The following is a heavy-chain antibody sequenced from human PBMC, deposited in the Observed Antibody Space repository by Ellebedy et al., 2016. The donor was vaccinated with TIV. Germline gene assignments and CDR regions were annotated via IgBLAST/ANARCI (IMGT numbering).Heavy chain of an antibody. CDR2: IYYSGST. CDR1: DDSIFGYF. Sequence: MPSETLSLTCTASDDSIFGYFSTWVRQSPGRGLEWTGNIYYSGSTKYNPSLKSRITISADRSKNQFSLKLTSVTAADTAVYYCARGGYGDYVGMDVWGQGTTVTVSS. CDR3: ARGGYGDYVGMDV. D-gene: IGHD4-17*01. V-gene: IGHV4-59*01. J-gene: IGHJ6*02.